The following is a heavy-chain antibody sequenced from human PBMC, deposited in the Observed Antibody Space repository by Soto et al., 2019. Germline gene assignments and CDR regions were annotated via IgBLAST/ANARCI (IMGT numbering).Heavy chain of an antibody. V-gene: IGHV1-18*01. J-gene: IGHJ4*02. Sequence: QVRLVQSGAEVKEPGASVKVSCKASGYTFSNYGVARVRRAPGQGLEWMGWISGSNGETKYAQNLQNRVSMTTETSTSTAYMELRSLRPDDTAIYFCGRGGLAVSGTYDYWGQGSLVTVSS. CDR1: GYTFSNYG. CDR3: GRGGLAVSGTYDY. D-gene: IGHD6-19*01. CDR2: ISGSNGET.